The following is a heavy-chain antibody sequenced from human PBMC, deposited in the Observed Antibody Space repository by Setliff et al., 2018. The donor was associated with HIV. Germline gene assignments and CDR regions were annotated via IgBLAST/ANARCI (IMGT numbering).Heavy chain of an antibody. J-gene: IGHJ4*02. CDR1: GYNFPTYW. V-gene: IGHV5-51*01. CDR3: ARGIAALTASFDY. Sequence: PGESLKISCQASGYNFPTYWVGWVRQKPGKGLEWMGVIYPSDSKMHYSPSFQGRVTLSADKSISTAYLQWSSLQTSDSGMYYCARGIAALTASFDYWGQGSLVTVSS. CDR2: IYPSDSKM. D-gene: IGHD2-21*02.